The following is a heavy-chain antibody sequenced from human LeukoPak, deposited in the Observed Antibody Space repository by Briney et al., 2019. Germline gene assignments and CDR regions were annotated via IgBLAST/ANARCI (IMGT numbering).Heavy chain of an antibody. Sequence: ASVKVSCKASGYTFTSHYMHWVRQAPGQGLEWMGIINPSGGSTSYAQKFQGRVTMTRDTSTSTVYMELSSLRSEDTAVYYCARAHPTHDYSNYIFDYWGQGTLVTVSS. J-gene: IGHJ4*02. CDR3: ARAHPTHDYSNYIFDY. CDR2: INPSGGST. V-gene: IGHV1-46*01. CDR1: GYTFTSHY. D-gene: IGHD4-11*01.